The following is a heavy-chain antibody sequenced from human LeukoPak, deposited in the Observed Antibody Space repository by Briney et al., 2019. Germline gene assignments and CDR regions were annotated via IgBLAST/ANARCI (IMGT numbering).Heavy chain of an antibody. CDR2: INNDGRSA. CDR3: VRDVWGDRDGFFEY. V-gene: IGHV3-74*01. D-gene: IGHD2-21*01. J-gene: IGHJ4*02. CDR1: GFSFRSYW. Sequence: GGSLRLSCAASGFSFRSYWMHWDRQAPGKGLVWVSRINNDGRSASYAESVTGRFTMSRDNAKNTLYLQMNSLRAEDTAVYYCVRDVWGDRDGFFEYWGQGTLVTVSS.